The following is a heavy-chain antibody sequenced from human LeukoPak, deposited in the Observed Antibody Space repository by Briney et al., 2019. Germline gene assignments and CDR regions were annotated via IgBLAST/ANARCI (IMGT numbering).Heavy chain of an antibody. V-gene: IGHV4-59*08. D-gene: IGHD6-13*01. Sequence: PSQTLSLTCTVSGGSISSYYWSWIRQPPGKGLEWVGHIYYSGSTNYNPSLKSRVTISVDTSKNQFSLKLSSVTAADTAVYYCARGWAYSSSWYFDYWGQGTLVTVSS. CDR1: GGSISSYY. CDR2: IYYSGST. CDR3: ARGWAYSSSWYFDY. J-gene: IGHJ4*02.